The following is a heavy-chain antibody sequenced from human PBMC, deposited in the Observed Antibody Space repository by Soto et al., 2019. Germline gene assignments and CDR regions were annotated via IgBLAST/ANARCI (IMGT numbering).Heavy chain of an antibody. D-gene: IGHD2-8*01. CDR3: ATHEWHGVDY. V-gene: IGHV4-39*01. J-gene: IGHJ4*02. CDR2: IYYSGST. CDR1: GGSISSSSYY. Sequence: QLQLQESGPGLVKPSETLSLTCTVSGGSISSSSYYWGWIRQPPGKGLEWIGSIYYSGSTYYNPSRKSRVTISVDTSKNQFSLKLSSVTAADTVVCYCATHEWHGVDYWGQCVLVTVSS.